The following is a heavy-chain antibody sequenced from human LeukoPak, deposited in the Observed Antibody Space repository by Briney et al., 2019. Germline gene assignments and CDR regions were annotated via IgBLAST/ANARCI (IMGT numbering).Heavy chain of an antibody. V-gene: IGHV3-13*01. CDR3: AALGDSIY. CDR2: IGTAGDT. CDR1: GFTFSDYD. D-gene: IGHD1-26*01. J-gene: IGHJ4*02. Sequence: GGSLRLSCAASGFTFSDYDMHWVRQATGKGLEWVSAIGTAGDTYYTGSVKGRFTISRENAKNYFFLQMNSLRAGDTAVYFCAALGDSIYWGQGTLVTVSS.